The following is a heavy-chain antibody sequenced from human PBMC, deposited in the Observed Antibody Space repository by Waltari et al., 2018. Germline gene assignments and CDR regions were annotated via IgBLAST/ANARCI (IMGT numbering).Heavy chain of an antibody. V-gene: IGHV5-51*01. Sequence: EVQLVQSGAEVKKPGESLKISCKGSGYSFSSYWIGWVGQMPGKGLEWMGILSPRYPETRYGPPFRGQVTISADKAISTAYLQWSRLEASDSAMYYCARPGGDSAPDAFDIWGQGTMVPVSS. CDR2: LSPRYPET. CDR3: ARPGGDSAPDAFDI. J-gene: IGHJ3*02. CDR1: GYSFSSYW. D-gene: IGHD4-17*01.